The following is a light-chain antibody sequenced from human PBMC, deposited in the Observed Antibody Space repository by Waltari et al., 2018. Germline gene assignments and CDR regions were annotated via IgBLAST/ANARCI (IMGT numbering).Light chain of an antibody. J-gene: IGKJ2*01. CDR2: LGY. CDR3: MQPLQTPHT. CDR1: QSVLHSNGYNY. Sequence: DIVITQSPLSLPVTPGEPASISCRSSQSVLHSNGYNYLAWYLQKPEPSPQLLIYLGYSRASVGPDRVSGSGSGTDFTLKSGRVEAEDVVVYYCMQPLQTPHTFGQGTKLEIK. V-gene: IGKV2-28*01.